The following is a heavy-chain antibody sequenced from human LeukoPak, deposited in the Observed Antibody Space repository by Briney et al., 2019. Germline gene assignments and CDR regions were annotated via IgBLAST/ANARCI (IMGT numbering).Heavy chain of an antibody. D-gene: IGHD3-22*01. Sequence: GASLRLSCAASGFTFSDYYMSWIRQAPGKGLEWVSYISSSGSTIYYADSVKGRFTISRDNAKNSLYLQMNSLRAEDTAVYYCASSRGYYDSPEWGQGTLVTVSS. CDR2: ISSSGSTI. J-gene: IGHJ4*02. V-gene: IGHV3-11*01. CDR1: GFTFSDYY. CDR3: ASSRGYYDSPE.